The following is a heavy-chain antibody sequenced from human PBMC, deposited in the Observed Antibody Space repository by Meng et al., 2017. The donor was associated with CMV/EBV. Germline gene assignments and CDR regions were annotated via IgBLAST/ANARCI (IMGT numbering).Heavy chain of an antibody. J-gene: IGHJ5*02. D-gene: IGHD6-13*01. CDR2: IIPILGIA. CDR1: GGTFSSYA. CDR3: ARHVVREQQLEPQEINWFDP. V-gene: IGHV1-69*10. Sequence: SVKVSCKASGGTFSSYAISWVRQAPGQGLEWMGGIIPILGIANYAQKFQGRVTITADKSTSTAYMELSSLKASDTAMYYCARHVVREQQLEPQEINWFDPWGQGTLVTVSS.